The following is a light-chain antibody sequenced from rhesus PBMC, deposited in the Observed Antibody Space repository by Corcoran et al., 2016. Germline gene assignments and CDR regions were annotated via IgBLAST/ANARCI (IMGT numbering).Light chain of an antibody. Sequence: QSAPTQPPSVSGSPGQSVTISCTGPSSDVGGYNFVSWYQQYPGKVPKLVIYEVTKRPSGVSDRFSGSKSGNTASLTISGLQAEDEAVYYCCSFTTSSTDVFGSGTKLTVL. J-gene: IGLJ6*01. CDR3: CSFTTSSTDV. CDR1: SSDVGGYNF. CDR2: EVT. V-gene: IGLV2S7*01.